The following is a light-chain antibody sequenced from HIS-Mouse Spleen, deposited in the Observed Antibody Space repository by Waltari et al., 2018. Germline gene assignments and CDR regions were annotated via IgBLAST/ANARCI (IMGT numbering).Light chain of an antibody. J-gene: IGLJ2*01. CDR1: NIGSKS. CDR3: QVWDSSSDHVV. CDR2: DDS. V-gene: IGLV3-21*03. Sequence: SYVLTQPPSVSVAPGKTARITCGGNNIGSKSVHWYQQKPGPAPVLVVSDDSDRPSWIPEGFSGSNSGNTANLTISRVEAGDEADYYCQVWDSSSDHVVFGGGTKLTVL.